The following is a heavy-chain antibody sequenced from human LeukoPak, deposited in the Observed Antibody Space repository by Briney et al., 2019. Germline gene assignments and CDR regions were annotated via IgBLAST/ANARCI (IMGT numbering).Heavy chain of an antibody. D-gene: IGHD3-3*01. CDR1: GGTFSTYA. Sequence: GASVKVSCKASGGTFSTYAISWVRQAPGQGLEWMGGIIPVFAKANYARKFQDRVTITADDSTTTAYMELSSLTSEDTAVYYCARDPVARSGYPPNWYFDLWGRGTLVTVSS. J-gene: IGHJ2*01. V-gene: IGHV1-69*13. CDR3: ARDPVARSGYPPNWYFDL. CDR2: IIPVFAKA.